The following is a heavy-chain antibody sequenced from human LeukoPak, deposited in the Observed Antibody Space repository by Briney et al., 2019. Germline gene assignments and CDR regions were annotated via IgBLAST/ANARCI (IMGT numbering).Heavy chain of an antibody. CDR3: AKGRYYGSGKWGYFEY. Sequence: GGSLRLSCAASGFTFSGYAMSWVRQAPGKGLEWVSGISGSGGSTYYADSVKGRLTISRDNSKNTRYLQMNSLRAEDTAVYYCAKGRYYGSGKWGYFEYWGQGTLVTVSS. J-gene: IGHJ4*02. V-gene: IGHV3-23*01. D-gene: IGHD3-10*01. CDR2: ISGSGGST. CDR1: GFTFSGYA.